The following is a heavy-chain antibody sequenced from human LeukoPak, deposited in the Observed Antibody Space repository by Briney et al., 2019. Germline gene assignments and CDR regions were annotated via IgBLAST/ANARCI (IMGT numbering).Heavy chain of an antibody. CDR1: GGSFSGYY. Sequence: SETLSLTCAVYGGSFSGYYWSWIRQPPGKGLEWIGEVNHSGSTNYNPSLKSRVTISVDTSKNQFSLKLSSVTAADTAVYYCARGRWLQNDAFDIWGQGTMVTVSS. CDR2: VNHSGST. J-gene: IGHJ3*02. D-gene: IGHD5-24*01. V-gene: IGHV4-34*01. CDR3: ARGRWLQNDAFDI.